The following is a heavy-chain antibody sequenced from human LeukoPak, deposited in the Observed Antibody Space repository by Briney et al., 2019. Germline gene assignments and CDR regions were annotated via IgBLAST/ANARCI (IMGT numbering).Heavy chain of an antibody. D-gene: IGHD3-22*01. CDR1: GYSISSGYY. CDR2: IYHSGST. V-gene: IGHV4-38-2*01. J-gene: IGHJ4*02. Sequence: SETLSLTCAVSGYSISSGYYWGWIRQPPGKGLEWIGRIYHSGSTHYNPSLKSRVTISVDTSKNQFSLKLSSVTAADTAVYYCARVAIGYHYDSSGYPVLFDYWGEGTLVSVSS. CDR3: ARVAIGYHYDSSGYPVLFDY.